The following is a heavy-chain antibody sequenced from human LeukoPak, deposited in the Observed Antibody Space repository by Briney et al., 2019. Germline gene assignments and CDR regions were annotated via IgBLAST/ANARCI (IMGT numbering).Heavy chain of an antibody. CDR2: IYHSGST. J-gene: IGHJ6*04. V-gene: IGHV4-4*02. CDR3: ARGVTGWFGELPLAPSMDV. D-gene: IGHD3-10*01. CDR1: GGSISSSNW. Sequence: PSETLSLTCAVSGGSISSSNWWSWVRQPPGQGLEWIGEIYHSGSTNYNPSLKSRVTISVDKSKNQFSLKLSSVTAADTAVYYCARGVTGWFGELPLAPSMDVWGKGTTVTVSS.